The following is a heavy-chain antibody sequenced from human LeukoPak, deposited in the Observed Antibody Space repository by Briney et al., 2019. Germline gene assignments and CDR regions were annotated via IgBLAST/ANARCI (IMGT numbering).Heavy chain of an antibody. CDR3: ARIPMGHFYGMDV. V-gene: IGHV1-69*04. Sequence: ASVKVSCKAPGDTFSSSGISWVRQAPGQGLEWMGRIIPIIGIARYAQKFQGRVTITADKSTSTAYMELRSLTSDDTALYYCARIPMGHFYGMDVWGQGTTVTVSS. J-gene: IGHJ6*02. D-gene: IGHD3-10*01. CDR2: IIPIIGIA. CDR1: GDTFSSSG.